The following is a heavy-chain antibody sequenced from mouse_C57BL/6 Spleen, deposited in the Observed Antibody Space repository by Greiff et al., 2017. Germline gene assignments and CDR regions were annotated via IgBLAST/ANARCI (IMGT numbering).Heavy chain of an antibody. V-gene: IGHV1-59*01. CDR2: IDPSDSYT. CDR3: ARGPPDY. Sequence: QVHVKQPGAELVRPGTSVKLSCKASGYTFTSYWMHWVKQRPGQGLEWIGVIDPSDSYTNYNQKFKGKATLTVDTSSSTAYMQLSSLTSEDSAVYYCARGPPDYWGQGTTLTVSS. J-gene: IGHJ2*01. CDR1: GYTFTSYW. D-gene: IGHD6-1*01.